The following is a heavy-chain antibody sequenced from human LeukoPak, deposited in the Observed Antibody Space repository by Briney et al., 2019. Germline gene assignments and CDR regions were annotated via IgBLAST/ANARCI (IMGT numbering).Heavy chain of an antibody. CDR2: ISGSGGST. D-gene: IGHD6-13*01. J-gene: IGHJ3*02. Sequence: GGSLRLSCAASGFTFSNYAMTWVRQAPGKGLEWVSAISGSGGSTYYADSVKGRFTISRDNSKNTLYLQMNSLRAEDTAVYYCAKDLLMTAGTTYGAFDIWGQGTMVTVSS. V-gene: IGHV3-23*01. CDR1: GFTFSNYA. CDR3: AKDLLMTAGTTYGAFDI.